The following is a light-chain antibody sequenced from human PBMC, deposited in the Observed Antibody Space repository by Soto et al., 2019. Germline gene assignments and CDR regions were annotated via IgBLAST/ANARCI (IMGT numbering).Light chain of an antibody. Sequence: DIQMTQSAFSLAAPVGDRVTVSCRSSQSIDTFLNWYRHKPGKAPELLIFGASRLHSGVPSRFSGGGSGTEFTLNISSLQPEDFATYYCQQTFSTPALTFGGGTKVEI. CDR3: QQTFSTPALT. CDR1: QSIDTF. CDR2: GAS. J-gene: IGKJ4*01. V-gene: IGKV1-39*01.